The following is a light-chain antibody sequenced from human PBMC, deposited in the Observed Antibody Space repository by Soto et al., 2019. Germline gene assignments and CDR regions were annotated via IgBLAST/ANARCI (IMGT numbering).Light chain of an antibody. J-gene: IGKJ1*01. CDR3: QQTYSTPRT. Sequence: DIQMTQSPSSLSASVGDRVTMTCRASQTISSYLNWYQQKPGKAPNLLIYAASSLQSGVPSRFSGSVSGTEFTLTINSLQPEDFAIYYCQQTYSTPRTFGQGTKVEIK. CDR2: AAS. CDR1: QTISSY. V-gene: IGKV1-39*01.